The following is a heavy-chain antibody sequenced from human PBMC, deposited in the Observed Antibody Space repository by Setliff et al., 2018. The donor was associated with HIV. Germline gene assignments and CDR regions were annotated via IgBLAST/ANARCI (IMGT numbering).Heavy chain of an antibody. D-gene: IGHD4-17*01. CDR3: ARVQMAYAAFDV. CDR2: IYFTESS. Sequence: KPSETLSLTCTVSGGSISTYYWSWIRQPPGKGLEWIGSIYFTESSDNNPSLKSRVTLSVDTSKHQFSLKLSSVTAADTAVYYCARVQMAYAAFDVWGQGTMVTVSS. V-gene: IGHV4-59*01. J-gene: IGHJ3*01. CDR1: GGSISTYY.